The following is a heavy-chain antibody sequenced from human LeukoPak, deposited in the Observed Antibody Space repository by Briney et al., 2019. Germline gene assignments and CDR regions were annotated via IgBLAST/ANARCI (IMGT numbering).Heavy chain of an antibody. CDR3: AREKAYYDFWSGHITEFDY. D-gene: IGHD3-3*01. CDR1: GYTFADYA. CDR2: INTNTGNP. V-gene: IGHV7-4-1*02. J-gene: IGHJ4*02. Sequence: ASVKVSCKASGYTFADYAMNWVRQAPGQGLEWMGWINTNTGNPTYAQGFTGRFVFSLETSVTTAYVQISSLKPEDTAVYYCAREKAYYDFWSGHITEFDYWGQGTLVTVSS.